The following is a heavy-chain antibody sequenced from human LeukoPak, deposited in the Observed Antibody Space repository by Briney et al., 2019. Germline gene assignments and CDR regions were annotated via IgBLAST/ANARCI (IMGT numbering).Heavy chain of an antibody. J-gene: IGHJ4*02. CDR3: VVKVGRYFDH. V-gene: IGHV3-43*02. Sequence: GGSLRLSCAASGFSFDDYAMHWARQAPGKGLEWVSLISGDGYNTYYADSVKGRFTISRDNSKNSLYLQMNSLRSEDSALYYCVVKVGRYFDHWGQGTLVTVSS. D-gene: IGHD3-16*02. CDR1: GFSFDDYA. CDR2: ISGDGYNT.